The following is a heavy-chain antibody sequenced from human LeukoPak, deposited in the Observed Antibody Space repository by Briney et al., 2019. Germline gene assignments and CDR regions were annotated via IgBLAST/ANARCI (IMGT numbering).Heavy chain of an antibody. CDR2: INPSGGST. V-gene: IGHV1-46*01. CDR1: GYTFTSYY. J-gene: IGHJ4*02. D-gene: IGHD3-22*01. CDR3: ARDRYYYDSSGYIRGISFDY. Sequence: ASVKVSCKASGYTFTSYYMHWVRQPPGQGLEWMGIINPSGGSTSYAHKFQGIVTMTRDTSTSTVYMELSSLRSEDTAVYYCARDRYYYDSSGYIRGISFDYWGQGTLVTVSS.